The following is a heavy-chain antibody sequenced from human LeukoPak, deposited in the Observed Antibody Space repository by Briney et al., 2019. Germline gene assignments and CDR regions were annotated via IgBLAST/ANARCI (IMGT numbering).Heavy chain of an antibody. CDR3: ARAPEYYYDSSGYYGY. D-gene: IGHD3-22*01. Sequence: GASVKVSCKASGYIFTSYYMHWVRQAPGQGLEWMGIINPSGGSTSYAQKFQGRVTMTRDTSTSTVYMELSSLRSEDTAVYYCARAPEYYYDSSGYYGYRGQGTLVTVSS. V-gene: IGHV1-46*01. CDR2: INPSGGST. CDR1: GYIFTSYY. J-gene: IGHJ4*02.